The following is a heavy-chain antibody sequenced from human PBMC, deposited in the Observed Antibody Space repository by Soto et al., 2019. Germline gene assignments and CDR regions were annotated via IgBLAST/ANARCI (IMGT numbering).Heavy chain of an antibody. V-gene: IGHV4-38-2*02. J-gene: IGHJ5*02. CDR1: GYSISGGYH. CDR3: ARQDRVVAEGRWFDP. D-gene: IGHD2-15*01. Sequence: SETLSLTCTVSGYSISGGYHWAWIRQPPGKGLEWLGSVHYSGNTYYNPSLKSRLTISVDKSKNQFSLNLSSVTAADTAVYYCARQDRVVAEGRWFDPWGQGTLVTVSS. CDR2: VHYSGNT.